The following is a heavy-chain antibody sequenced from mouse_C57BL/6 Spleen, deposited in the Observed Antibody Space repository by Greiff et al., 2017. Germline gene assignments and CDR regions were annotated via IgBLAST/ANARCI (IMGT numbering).Heavy chain of an antibody. V-gene: IGHV1-53*01. CDR2: INPSNGGT. CDR1: GYTFTSYW. J-gene: IGHJ2*01. D-gene: IGHD1-1*01. Sequence: VQLQQPGTELVKPGASVKLSCTASGYTFTSYWMHWVKQRPGQGLEWIGNINPSNGGTNYNEKFKSKATLTVDKSSSTAYMQLSSLTSEDSAVYYCARGGTTVVVPFDYWGQGTTLTVSS. CDR3: ARGGTTVVVPFDY.